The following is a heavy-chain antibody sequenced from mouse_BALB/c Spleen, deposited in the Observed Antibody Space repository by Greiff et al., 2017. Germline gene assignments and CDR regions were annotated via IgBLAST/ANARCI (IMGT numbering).Heavy chain of an antibody. CDR2: ISSGGSYT. CDR3: ARQGGYWFAY. CDR1: GFTFSSYG. D-gene: IGHD1-1*02. V-gene: IGHV5-6*01. J-gene: IGHJ3*01. Sequence: EVQLVESGGDLVKPGGSLKLSCAASGFTFSSYGMSWVRQTPDKRLEWVATISSGGSYTYYPDSVKGRFTISRDNAKNTLYLQMSSLKSEDTAMYYFARQGGYWFAYWGQGTLVTVSA.